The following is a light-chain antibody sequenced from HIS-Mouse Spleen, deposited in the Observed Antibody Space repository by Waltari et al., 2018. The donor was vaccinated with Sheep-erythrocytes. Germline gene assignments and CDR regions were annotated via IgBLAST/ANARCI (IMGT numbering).Light chain of an antibody. CDR2: EGS. CDR1: SSDVGSYNL. Sequence: QSALTQPASVSGSPGQSITISCTGTSSDVGSYNLVSWYQQHPGKAPKLMIYEGSKRPSGVSNRFSGSQSGNTASLTISGLQSEDEAYYYCCSYAGSSTPWVFGGGTKLTVL. J-gene: IGLJ3*02. CDR3: CSYAGSSTPWV. V-gene: IGLV2-23*01.